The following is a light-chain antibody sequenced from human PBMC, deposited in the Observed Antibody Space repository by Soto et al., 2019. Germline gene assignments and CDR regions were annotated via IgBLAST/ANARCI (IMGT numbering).Light chain of an antibody. CDR1: SSDVGSYTF. CDR3: CSYAGSMTWV. J-gene: IGLJ3*02. V-gene: IGLV2-23*01. CDR2: EAT. Sequence: QSAPTQPASVSGSPGQSITISCTGSSSDVGSYTFVSWYQHHPGKAPKLMIYEATKRPSGVSHRFSGSKSGNTASLTISGLQAEDEGEYYCCSYAGSMTWVFGGGTKLTVL.